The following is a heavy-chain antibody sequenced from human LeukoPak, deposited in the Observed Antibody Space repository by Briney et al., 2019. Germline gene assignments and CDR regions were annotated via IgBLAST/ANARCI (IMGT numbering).Heavy chain of an antibody. D-gene: IGHD4-23*01. CDR3: AKDGGPYVGIRGNFDY. V-gene: IGHV3-9*03. CDR2: FWWNSGSI. CDR1: RFTFHDYA. J-gene: IGHJ4*02. Sequence: GMSLRLPCTASRFTFHDYAMHWVRQAPGKGREWVSGFWWNSGSIDYAGSVKGRFTISRDNAKKFLFLQMNSQRVEDMALYYCAKDGGPYVGIRGNFDYWGQGTLVTASS.